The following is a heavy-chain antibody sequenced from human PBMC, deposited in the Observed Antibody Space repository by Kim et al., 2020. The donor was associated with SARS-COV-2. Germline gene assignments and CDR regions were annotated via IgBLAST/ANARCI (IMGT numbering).Heavy chain of an antibody. V-gene: IGHV3-11*06. D-gene: IGHD1-7*01. J-gene: IGHJ4*02. CDR3: ATAQAGTTFDY. CDR2: ISTESGHI. CDR1: GFTFSDRY. Sequence: GGSLRLSCAASGFTFSDRYMSWIRQAPGKGLEWVSYISTESGHIVYADSVKGRFTISRDNARNSLYLQMNSLRVEDTAVYYCATAQAGTTFDYWGQGTLVTVSS.